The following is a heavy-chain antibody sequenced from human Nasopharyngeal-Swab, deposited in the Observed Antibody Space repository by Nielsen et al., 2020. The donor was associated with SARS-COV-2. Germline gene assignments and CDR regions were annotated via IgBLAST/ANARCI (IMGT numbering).Heavy chain of an antibody. D-gene: IGHD3-3*01. V-gene: IGHV3-21*01. Sequence: VRQPPGKGLEWVSSISSSSSYIYYADSVKGRLTISRDNAKNSLYLQMNSLRAEDTAVYYCAREDDFWSGSTDYYYYYYMDVWGKGTTVTVSS. J-gene: IGHJ6*03. CDR2: ISSSSSYI. CDR3: AREDDFWSGSTDYYYYYYMDV.